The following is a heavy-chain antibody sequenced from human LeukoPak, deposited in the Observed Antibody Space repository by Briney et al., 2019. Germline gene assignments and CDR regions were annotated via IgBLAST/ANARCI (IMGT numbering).Heavy chain of an antibody. CDR3: ARAGYYYDSKRKFDP. CDR2: VGHSGSA. Sequence: ETSETLSLTCAVSGGSFSAFFWRWIRQPPGKGLEWIGDVGHSGSADYNPSLKSRVTVSADPSKTQFSLKLSSVTAADTAVYYCARAGYYYDSKRKFDPWGQGTLVTVSS. D-gene: IGHD3-22*01. V-gene: IGHV4-34*01. CDR1: GGSFSAFF. J-gene: IGHJ5*02.